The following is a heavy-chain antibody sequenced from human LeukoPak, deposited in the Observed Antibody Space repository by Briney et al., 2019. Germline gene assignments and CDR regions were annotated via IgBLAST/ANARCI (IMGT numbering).Heavy chain of an antibody. J-gene: IGHJ5*02. V-gene: IGHV4-39*07. CDR1: GGSISSSSYY. D-gene: IGHD1-26*01. Sequence: SETLSLTCTVSGGSISSSSYYWGWIRQPPGKGLEWIGSIYYSGSTNYNPSLKSRVTMSLDASKNQFSLELNSVTPADTAVYYCARGGNYWPQWWFDPWGRGTLVSVSS. CDR3: ARGGNYWPQWWFDP. CDR2: IYYSGST.